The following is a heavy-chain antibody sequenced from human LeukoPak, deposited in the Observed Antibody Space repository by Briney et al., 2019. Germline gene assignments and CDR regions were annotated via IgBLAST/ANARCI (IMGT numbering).Heavy chain of an antibody. CDR3: ATNEVVPAAYRYYYMDV. CDR1: GYSFTSYW. D-gene: IGHD2-2*01. CDR2: IYPGDSDT. V-gene: IGHV5-51*01. J-gene: IGHJ6*03. Sequence: TGESLKISCKGSGYSFTSYWIGWVRQMPGKGLEGMGIIYPGDSDTRYSPSFQGQVTISADKSISTAYLQGSSLKASDAAMYYCATNEVVPAAYRYYYMDVWGKGTTVTVSS.